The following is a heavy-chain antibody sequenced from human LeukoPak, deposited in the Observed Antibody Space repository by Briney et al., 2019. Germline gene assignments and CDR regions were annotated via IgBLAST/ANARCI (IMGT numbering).Heavy chain of an antibody. CDR3: ANDRGPYLGLDNNWFDP. CDR2: ISGYGANT. J-gene: IGHJ5*02. V-gene: IGHV3-23*01. D-gene: IGHD2-21*01. Sequence: PGGSLRLSCAASGFTFSLYGMSWVRQVPGKGLEWVSGISGYGANTYYADSVKGRFTISIDNSKNTVFLQMNSLTVEDTAVYHCANDRGPYLGLDNNWFDPWGQGTLVIVSS. CDR1: GFTFSLYG.